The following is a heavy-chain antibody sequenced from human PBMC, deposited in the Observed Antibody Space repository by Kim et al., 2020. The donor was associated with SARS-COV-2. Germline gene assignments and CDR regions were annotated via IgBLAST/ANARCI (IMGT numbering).Heavy chain of an antibody. CDR3: AKDRTMIVAGAFDI. V-gene: IGHV3-23*01. J-gene: IGHJ3*02. D-gene: IGHD3-22*01. Sequence: ADSVKGRFTISRDNSKNTLYLQMNSLRAEDTAVYYCAKDRTMIVAGAFDIWGQGTMVTVSS.